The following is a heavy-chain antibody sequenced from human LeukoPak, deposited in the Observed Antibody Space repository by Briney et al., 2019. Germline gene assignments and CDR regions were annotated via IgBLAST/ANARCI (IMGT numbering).Heavy chain of an antibody. Sequence: ASVTLSFTASGATFISYAISWVRQAPGQGLEWMGRIIPIFGIANYAQKFQGRVTITADKSTSTAYMELSSLRSEDTAVYYCAGAKGITVTTWAYWGQGTLVTVSS. J-gene: IGHJ4*02. CDR2: IIPIFGIA. D-gene: IGHD1-20*01. CDR3: AGAKGITVTTWAY. V-gene: IGHV1-69*04. CDR1: GATFISYA.